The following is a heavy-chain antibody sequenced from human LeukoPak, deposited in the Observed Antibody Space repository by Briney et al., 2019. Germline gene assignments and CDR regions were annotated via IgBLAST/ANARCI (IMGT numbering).Heavy chain of an antibody. CDR1: GGTFSSYA. D-gene: IGHD4-11*01. CDR3: AREWVYSNYSGRPVYFYYMDV. Sequence: SVKVSCKASGGTFSSYAISWVRQAPGQGLEWMGRIIPIFGTANYAQKFQGRVTITTDESTSTAYMELSSLRSEDTAVYYCAREWVYSNYSGRPVYFYYMDVWGKGTTVTVSS. V-gene: IGHV1-69*05. J-gene: IGHJ6*03. CDR2: IIPIFGTA.